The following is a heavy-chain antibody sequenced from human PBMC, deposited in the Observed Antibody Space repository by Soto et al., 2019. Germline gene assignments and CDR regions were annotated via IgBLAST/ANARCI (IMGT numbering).Heavy chain of an antibody. J-gene: IGHJ4*02. CDR2: LFGGGTT. CDR1: GFAVNSNY. D-gene: IGHD2-2*01. CDR3: VRTSSY. Sequence: GGSLRLSCAASGFAVNSNYMSWVRQPPGKGLEWVSVLFGGGTTHYSDSVKGRFTISRDNSKNMVFLQMNSLRAEDTAVYYCVRTSSYWGQGVRVTVSS. V-gene: IGHV3-53*03.